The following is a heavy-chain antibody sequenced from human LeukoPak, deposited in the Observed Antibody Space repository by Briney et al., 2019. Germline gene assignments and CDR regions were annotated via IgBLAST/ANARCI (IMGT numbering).Heavy chain of an antibody. CDR3: ATLRPRQQLVVDH. D-gene: IGHD6-13*01. CDR1: GFTFSSYE. J-gene: IGHJ4*02. V-gene: IGHV3-48*03. CDR2: ITSSGSTM. Sequence: PGGSLRLSRAASGFTFSSYEMHWVRQAPGKGLEWVSYITSSGSTMYYADSVKGRFTISRDNAKSSLYLQMSSLRAEDTAVYYCATLRPRQQLVVDHWGQGTLVTVSS.